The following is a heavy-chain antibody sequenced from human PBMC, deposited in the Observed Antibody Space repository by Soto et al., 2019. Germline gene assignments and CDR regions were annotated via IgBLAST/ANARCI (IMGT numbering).Heavy chain of an antibody. D-gene: IGHD6-6*01. CDR3: ARDQAYSSSSQLDY. V-gene: IGHV4-30-4*01. CDR2: VHYSGST. CDR1: GGSISSGGYY. Sequence: SETLSLTCTVSGGSISSGGYYWSWIRQPPGKGLEWIGHVHYSGSTYYIPSLKSRITISIDTSKNQVSLKLSSVTAADTAVYYCARDQAYSSSSQLDYWGQGTLVTVSS. J-gene: IGHJ4*02.